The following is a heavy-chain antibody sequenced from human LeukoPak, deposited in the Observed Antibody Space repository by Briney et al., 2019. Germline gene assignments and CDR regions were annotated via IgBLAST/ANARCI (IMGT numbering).Heavy chain of an antibody. J-gene: IGHJ4*02. Sequence: ASVKVSCKVSGYTLTELSTHWVRQAPGKGLEWMGGFDPEDGETIYAQKFQGRVTMTEDTSTDTAYMELSSLRSEDTAVYYCATDLGSGWYSGTYNWGQGTLVTVSP. CDR2: FDPEDGET. CDR3: ATDLGSGWYSGTYN. V-gene: IGHV1-24*01. D-gene: IGHD6-19*01. CDR1: GYTLTELS.